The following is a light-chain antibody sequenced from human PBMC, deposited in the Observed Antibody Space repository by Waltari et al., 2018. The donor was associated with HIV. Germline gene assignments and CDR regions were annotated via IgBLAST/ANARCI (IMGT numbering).Light chain of an antibody. V-gene: IGKV3-15*01. Sequence: IVMTQSPATLSVSPGERATLSCRASQSVSNMLAWYQQKPGQAPRLLMYDASTGVTGIPARCSGSGSGTDFTITISSLQSGDFAIYYCQQYKNWLTFGGGTKVEIK. CDR3: QQYKNWLT. CDR1: QSVSNM. J-gene: IGKJ4*01. CDR2: DAS.